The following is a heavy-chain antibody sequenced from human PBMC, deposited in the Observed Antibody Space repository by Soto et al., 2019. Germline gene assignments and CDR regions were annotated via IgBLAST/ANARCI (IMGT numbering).Heavy chain of an antibody. V-gene: IGHV3-33*01. Sequence: QVQLVESGGGVVQPGRSLRLSCAASGFTFSSYGMHWVRQAPGKGLEWVAVIWYDGSNKYYADSVKGRFTISRDNSKNTLYLQMNSLRAEDTAVYYCARERYYGSGSYAGFDYWGQGTLVTVSS. D-gene: IGHD3-10*01. CDR3: ARERYYGSGSYAGFDY. CDR1: GFTFSSYG. CDR2: IWYDGSNK. J-gene: IGHJ4*02.